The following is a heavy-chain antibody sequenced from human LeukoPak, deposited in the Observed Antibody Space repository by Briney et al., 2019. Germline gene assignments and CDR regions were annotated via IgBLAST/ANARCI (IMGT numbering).Heavy chain of an antibody. D-gene: IGHD2-15*01. V-gene: IGHV3-30-3*01. CDR1: GFTLSSYA. Sequence: GGSLRLSCAASGFTLSSYAMHWVRQAPGKGLEWVAVISYDGSNKYYADSVKGRFTISRDNSKNTLYLQMNSLRAEDTAVYYCARQLVVAATNYFDYWGQGTLVTVSS. CDR3: ARQLVVAATNYFDY. CDR2: ISYDGSNK. J-gene: IGHJ4*02.